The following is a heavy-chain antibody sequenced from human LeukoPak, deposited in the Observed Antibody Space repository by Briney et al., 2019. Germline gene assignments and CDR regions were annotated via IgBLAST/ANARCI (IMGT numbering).Heavy chain of an antibody. V-gene: IGHV4-34*01. CDR1: GGSFSGYY. Sequence: PSETLSLTCAVYGGSFSGYYWSWIRQPPGKGLEWIGEINRSGSTNYNPSPKSRVTISVDTSKNQFSLKLSSVTAADTAVYYCARPQPYCSSTSCSYFDYWGQGTLVTVSS. CDR3: ARPQPYCSSTSCSYFDY. D-gene: IGHD2-2*01. CDR2: INRSGST. J-gene: IGHJ4*02.